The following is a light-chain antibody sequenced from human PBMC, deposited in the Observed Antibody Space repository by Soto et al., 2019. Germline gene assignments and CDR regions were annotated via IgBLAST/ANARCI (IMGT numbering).Light chain of an antibody. J-gene: IGLJ1*01. CDR2: DVT. CDR3: CSFTGTHPTDV. V-gene: IGLV2-11*01. CDR1: SSDVGLFNY. Sequence: QSALTQPRSVSASPGQSVTISCTGTSSDVGLFNYVSWFQQHPGKAPKLMISDVTKRPSGVPDRFSGSKTGNTASLTISGLQAEDEAYYYCCSFTGTHPTDVFGTGTKLTVL.